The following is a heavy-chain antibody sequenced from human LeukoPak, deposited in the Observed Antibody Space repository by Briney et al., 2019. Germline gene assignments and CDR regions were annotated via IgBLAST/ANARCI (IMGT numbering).Heavy chain of an antibody. CDR3: AREGTGDTNWFDP. V-gene: IGHV4-59*01. CDR1: GGSISSYY. J-gene: IGHJ5*02. D-gene: IGHD3-10*01. CDR2: IYYSGST. Sequence: SETLSLTCTVSGGSISSYYWSWIRQPPGKGLEWIGYIYYSGSTNYNPSLKSRVTISVDTSKNQFSLKLSSVTAADTAVYYCAREGTGDTNWFDPWGQGTLVTVSS.